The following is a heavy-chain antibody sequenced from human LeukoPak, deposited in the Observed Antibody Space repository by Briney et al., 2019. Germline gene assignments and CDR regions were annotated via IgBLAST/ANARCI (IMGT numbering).Heavy chain of an antibody. CDR1: GFTFSNYA. CDR3: ARWTDWYFDL. J-gene: IGHJ2*01. V-gene: IGHV3-21*01. D-gene: IGHD3/OR15-3a*01. Sequence: GGSLRLSCAASGFTFSNYAMNWVRQAPGKGLEWVSSISSRSSYIYYGDSVKGRFTISRDNAKNLLYLQMNSLRAEDTAVYYCARWTDWYFDLWGRGTLVTVSS. CDR2: ISSRSSYI.